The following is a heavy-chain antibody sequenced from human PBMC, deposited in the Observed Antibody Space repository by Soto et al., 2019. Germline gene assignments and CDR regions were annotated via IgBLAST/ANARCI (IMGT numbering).Heavy chain of an antibody. CDR3: ARGYCSGGSCYHYYYGMYX. J-gene: IGHJ6*02. CDR1: GGSVSSGSYY. D-gene: IGHD2-15*01. V-gene: IGHV4-61*01. CDR2: IYYSVST. Sequence: LFLPCTVSGGSVSSGSYYWSWIRQPPGKGLEWIGYIYYSVSTNYNPSLKSRVTISVDTSKNQFSLKLSSVTAADTAVYYCARGYCSGGSCYHYYYGMYXWGQGTTVTVS.